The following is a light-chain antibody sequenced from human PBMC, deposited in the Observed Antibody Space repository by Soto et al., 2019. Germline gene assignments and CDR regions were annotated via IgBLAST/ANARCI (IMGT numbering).Light chain of an antibody. Sequence: QSALTQPASVSGSPGQSITISCTGTSSDVGGYNYVSLYQQHPGKAPKLMIYEVSNRPSGVSNRFSGSKSGNTASLTISGLQAEDEADYYCSSYTSSSTLLYVFGTGTKLTVL. V-gene: IGLV2-14*01. CDR2: EVS. CDR1: SSDVGGYNY. J-gene: IGLJ1*01. CDR3: SSYTSSSTLLYV.